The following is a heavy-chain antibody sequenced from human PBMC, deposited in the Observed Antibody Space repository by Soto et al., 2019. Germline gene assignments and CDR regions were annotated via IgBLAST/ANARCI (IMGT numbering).Heavy chain of an antibody. CDR3: ARSDRDGYNHFDY. D-gene: IGHD5-12*01. CDR2: INHSGST. V-gene: IGHV4-34*01. Sequence: PSETLSLTCAVYGGSFSGYHWSWIRQPPGKGLEWIGEINHSGSTNYNPSLKSRVTISVDTSKNQFSLKLSSVTAADTAVYYCARSDRDGYNHFDYWGQGTLVTVSS. CDR1: GGSFSGYH. J-gene: IGHJ4*02.